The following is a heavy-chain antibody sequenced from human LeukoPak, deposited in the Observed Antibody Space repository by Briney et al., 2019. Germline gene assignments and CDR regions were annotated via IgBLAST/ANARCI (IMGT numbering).Heavy chain of an antibody. D-gene: IGHD3-10*01. V-gene: IGHV4-39*01. J-gene: IGHJ4*02. CDR1: GGSISSSSYY. CDR3: ARPGFKGAGSPYFDY. CDR2: IYYSGST. Sequence: SETLSLTCTVYGGSISSSSYYWGWIRQPPGKGLEWIGSIYYSGSTYYNPSLKSRVTISVDTSKNQFSLKLSSVTAADTAVYYCARPGFKGAGSPYFDYRGQGTLVTVSS.